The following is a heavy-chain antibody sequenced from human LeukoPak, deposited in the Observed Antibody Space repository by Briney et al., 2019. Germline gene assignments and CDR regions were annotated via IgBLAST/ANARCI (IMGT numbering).Heavy chain of an antibody. CDR3: ARESETSGWYDY. V-gene: IGHV3-43*02. J-gene: IGHJ4*02. Sequence: GGSLRLSCAAPGFIFGNYAIHWVRQAPGKGLEWVSIISGDGGSTFYADSVRGRFTISRDNTRKSLSLQMSSLRSEDTALYYCARESETSGWYDYWGQGTLVTVSS. CDR1: GFIFGNYA. CDR2: ISGDGGST. D-gene: IGHD6-19*01.